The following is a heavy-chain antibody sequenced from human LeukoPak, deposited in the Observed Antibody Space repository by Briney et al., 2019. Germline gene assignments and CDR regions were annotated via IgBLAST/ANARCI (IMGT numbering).Heavy chain of an antibody. CDR1: GGSVRSGGYC. CDR3: ARVYYDGSGYNFDY. CDR2: IYYSGST. D-gene: IGHD3-22*01. Sequence: SETLSLTCTVSGGSVRSGGYCLNWIRQPPGKGLEWIGYIYYSGSTNYNPSLKSRVTISVDTSKNQFSLKLSSVTAADTAVYYCARVYYDGSGYNFDYWGQGTLVTVSS. V-gene: IGHV4-61*08. J-gene: IGHJ4*02.